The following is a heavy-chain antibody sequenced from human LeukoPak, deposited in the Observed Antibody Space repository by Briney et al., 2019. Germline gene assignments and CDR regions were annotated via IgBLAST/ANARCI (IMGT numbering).Heavy chain of an antibody. CDR2: IIPIFGTA. Sequence: EASVKVSCKASGGTFSSYAISWVRQAPGQGLEWMGGIIPIFGTANYAQKSQGRVTITADKSTSTAYMELSSLRSEDTAVYYCARDQGIAHYDILTGPFDYWGQGTLVTVSS. V-gene: IGHV1-69*06. CDR3: ARDQGIAHYDILTGPFDY. D-gene: IGHD3-9*01. J-gene: IGHJ4*02. CDR1: GGTFSSYA.